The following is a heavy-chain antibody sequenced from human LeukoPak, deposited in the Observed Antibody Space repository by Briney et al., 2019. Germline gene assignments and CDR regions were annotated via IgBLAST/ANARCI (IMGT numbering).Heavy chain of an antibody. J-gene: IGHJ4*02. CDR3: ARLSGGGVYYFDY. CDR1: GGSISSGSYY. D-gene: IGHD2-15*01. Sequence: SETLSLTCTVSGGSISSGSYYWSWIRQPAGKGLEWIGRIYTSGRTNYNPSLKSRVTISVDTTKNQLSLKLSSVTAADTAVYYCARLSGGGVYYFDYWGQGTLVTVSS. CDR2: IYTSGRT. V-gene: IGHV4-61*02.